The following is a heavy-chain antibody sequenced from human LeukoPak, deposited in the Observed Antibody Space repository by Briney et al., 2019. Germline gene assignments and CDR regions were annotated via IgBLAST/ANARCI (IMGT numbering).Heavy chain of an antibody. V-gene: IGHV3-30*03. J-gene: IGHJ6*04. CDR1: GFTFSSYG. CDR2: ISYDGSNK. CDR3: ARGFYYGLDV. Sequence: SGGSLRLSCAASGFTFSSYGMHWVRQAPGKGLEWVAVISYDGSNKYYADSVKGRFTISRDNAKNSLYLQMNSLRAEDTAVYYCARGFYYGLDVWGKGTTVTVSS.